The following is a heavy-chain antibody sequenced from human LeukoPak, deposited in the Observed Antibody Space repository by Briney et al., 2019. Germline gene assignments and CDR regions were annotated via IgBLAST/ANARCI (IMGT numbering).Heavy chain of an antibody. J-gene: IGHJ4*02. CDR1: GFTVSSNY. Sequence: GGSPRLSCAASGFTVSSNYMSWVRQAPGKGLEWVSVIYSGGSTYYADSVKGRFTISRDNSKNTLYLQMNSLRAEDTAVYYCAREVPAGGFDYWGQGTLVTVSS. D-gene: IGHD4-23*01. CDR3: AREVPAGGFDY. CDR2: IYSGGST. V-gene: IGHV3-53*01.